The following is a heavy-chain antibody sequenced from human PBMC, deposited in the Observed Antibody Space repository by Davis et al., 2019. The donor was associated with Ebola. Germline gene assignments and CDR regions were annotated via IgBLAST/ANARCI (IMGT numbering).Heavy chain of an antibody. J-gene: IGHJ5*02. Sequence: PGGSLRLSCAASGFTFSSYAMSWVRQAPGKGLEWVSAISGSGGSTYYADSVKGRFTISRDNAKNSLYLQMNSLRAEDTAVYYCARDLGHGYSSGWYAVFDNWFDPWGQGTLVTVSS. CDR2: ISGSGGST. D-gene: IGHD6-19*01. V-gene: IGHV3-23*01. CDR1: GFTFSSYA. CDR3: ARDLGHGYSSGWYAVFDNWFDP.